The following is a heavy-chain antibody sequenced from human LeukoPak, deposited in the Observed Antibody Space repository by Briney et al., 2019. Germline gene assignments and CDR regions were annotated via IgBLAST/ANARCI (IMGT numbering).Heavy chain of an antibody. J-gene: IGHJ5*02. CDR3: ARDVGYCSGGSCYQRHNWFDP. D-gene: IGHD2-15*01. V-gene: IGHV1-3*01. CDR2: INAGNGNT. Sequence: AALKVSCMASGYTFTSYYMHWVRHAPGQRLEWMGWINAGNGNTKYSQKFQGRVTITRDTSASTAYMELSSLRSEDTAVYYCARDVGYCSGGSCYQRHNWFDPWGQGTLVTVSS. CDR1: GYTFTSYY.